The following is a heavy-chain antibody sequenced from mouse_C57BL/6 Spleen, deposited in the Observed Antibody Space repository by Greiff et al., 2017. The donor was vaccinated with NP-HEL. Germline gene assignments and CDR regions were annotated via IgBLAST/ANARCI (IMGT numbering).Heavy chain of an antibody. CDR1: GYTFTNYW. J-gene: IGHJ2*01. CDR2: IYPGGGYT. V-gene: IGHV1-63*01. D-gene: IGHD1-1*01. CDR3: ARGNYGSSCFDY. Sequence: QVQLQQSGAELVRPGTSVKMSCTASGYTFTNYWIGWAKQRPGHGLEWIGDIYPGGGYTNYNEKFKGKATLTADKSSSTAYMQFSSLTSEDSAIYCCARGNYGSSCFDYWGQGTTLTVSS.